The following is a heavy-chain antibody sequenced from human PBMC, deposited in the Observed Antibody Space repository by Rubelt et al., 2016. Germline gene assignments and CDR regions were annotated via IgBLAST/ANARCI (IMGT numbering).Heavy chain of an antibody. V-gene: IGHV3-33*01. J-gene: IGHJ4*02. D-gene: IGHD6-25*01. CDR2: IWDDGTNQ. Sequence: VGLRGGVVQPGRSLRLSCAASGFTFRSFGMHWVRQAPGKGLEWVAVIWDDGTNQYYADSVKGRFTISRDNSRNTLFLHLNSLRAEDTAVYYCARDAASVPDYWGQGTLVTVSS. CDR3: ARDAASVPDY. CDR1: GFTFRSFG.